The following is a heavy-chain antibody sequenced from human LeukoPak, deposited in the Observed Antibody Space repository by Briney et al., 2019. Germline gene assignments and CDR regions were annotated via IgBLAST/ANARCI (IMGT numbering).Heavy chain of an antibody. J-gene: IGHJ3*02. V-gene: IGHV4-59*01. D-gene: IGHD2-15*01. CDR1: GGSISSYY. CDR2: IYYSGST. Sequence: SETLSLTCTASGGSISSYYWSWIRQPPGKGLEWIGYIYYSGSTNYNPSLKSRVTISVDTSKNQFSHKLSSVTAADTAVYYCARDLFTGYCSGGSCYNDAFDIWGQGTMVTVSS. CDR3: ARDLFTGYCSGGSCYNDAFDI.